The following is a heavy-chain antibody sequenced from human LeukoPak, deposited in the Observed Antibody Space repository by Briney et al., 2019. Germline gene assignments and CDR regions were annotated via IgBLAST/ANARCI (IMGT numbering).Heavy chain of an antibody. CDR1: GGSISVFY. CDR2: MSNNGTP. Sequence: ETLSLTCSLSGGSISVFYGSWIPKPPGKGLGGMGYMSNNGTPTYNPSLKSRATISINMSNNHFPLTLASVTAAAKAVYYCARDTGPWEGFDPWGEGALVTVSS. CDR3: ARDTGPWEGFDP. D-gene: IGHD1-26*01. V-gene: IGHV4-59*12. J-gene: IGHJ5*02.